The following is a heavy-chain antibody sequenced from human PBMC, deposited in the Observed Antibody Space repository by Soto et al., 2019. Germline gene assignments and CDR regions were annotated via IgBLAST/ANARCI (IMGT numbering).Heavy chain of an antibody. CDR1: GFTFSDHY. CDR2: TRNKANSYTT. Sequence: PGGSLRLSCAASGFTFSDHYMDWVRQAPGKGLEWVGRTRNKANSYTTEYAASVKGRFTISRDDSKNSLYLQMNSPKTEDTAVYYCASGGHCSSTSCYTDYYGMDVWGQGTTVTVSS. D-gene: IGHD2-2*02. CDR3: ASGGHCSSTSCYTDYYGMDV. J-gene: IGHJ6*02. V-gene: IGHV3-72*01.